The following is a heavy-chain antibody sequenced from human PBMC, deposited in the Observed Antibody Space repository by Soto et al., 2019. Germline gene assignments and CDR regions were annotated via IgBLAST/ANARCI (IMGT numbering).Heavy chain of an antibody. CDR3: TRAAESVGSESAFDI. D-gene: IGHD3-10*01. CDR1: GGTFSTYP. V-gene: IGHV1-69*02. CDR2: IIPILDIT. J-gene: IGHJ3*02. Sequence: QVQLVQSGAEVKKPGSSVKVSCKTSGGTFSTYPITWLRQAPGQGLEWVGRIIPILDITDSAQKFQGRVTITADKYTNTAYMELSSRRSEDTAVYYCTRAAESVGSESAFDIWGQGTMVTVSS.